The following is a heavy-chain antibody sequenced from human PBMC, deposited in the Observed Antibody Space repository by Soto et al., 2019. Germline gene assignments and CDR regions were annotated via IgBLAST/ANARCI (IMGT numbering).Heavy chain of an antibody. D-gene: IGHD3-9*01. CDR1: GFSLTTGGVA. V-gene: IGHV2-5*01. CDR2: IYWNDDQ. J-gene: IGHJ4*02. CDR3: AHSTFYDEILTGYPTPFDY. Sequence: QITLKESGPSLVKPTQTLTLTCTFSGFSLTTGGVAVGWIRQPPGQALEWLALIYWNDDQRYSPSLKSRLTITKDTSKNQVVLTMPNMDPVDAATYYCAHSTFYDEILTGYPTPFDYWGQGTLVTVSS.